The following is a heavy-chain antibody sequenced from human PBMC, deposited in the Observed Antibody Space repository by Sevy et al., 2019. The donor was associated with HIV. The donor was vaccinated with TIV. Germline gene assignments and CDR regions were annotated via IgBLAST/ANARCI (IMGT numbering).Heavy chain of an antibody. J-gene: IGHJ4*02. CDR3: AGGMMNTAMDPGFDY. CDR1: GFTFSSYW. CDR2: IKQDGSEK. V-gene: IGHV3-7*03. Sequence: GGSLRLSCAASGFTFSSYWMSWVRQAPGKGLEWVANIKQDGSEKYYVDSVKGRFTISRDNAKNSLYLQMNSLRAEDTAVYYCAGGMMNTAMDPGFDYWGQGTLVTVSS. D-gene: IGHD5-18*01.